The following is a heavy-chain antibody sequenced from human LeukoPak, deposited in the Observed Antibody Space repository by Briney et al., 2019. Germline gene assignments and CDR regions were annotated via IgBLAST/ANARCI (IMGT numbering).Heavy chain of an antibody. Sequence: SQTLSLTCTVSGGSISSGAYYWSWIRQHPGKGLEWIGYIYYSGSTYSTPSLKSRLTISVDTYKNQFSLKLSSVTAADTAVYYCARLNCSGGSCYSVGHWGQGTLVTVSS. V-gene: IGHV4-31*03. J-gene: IGHJ5*02. CDR3: ARLNCSGGSCYSVGH. D-gene: IGHD2-15*01. CDR2: IYYSGST. CDR1: GGSISSGAYY.